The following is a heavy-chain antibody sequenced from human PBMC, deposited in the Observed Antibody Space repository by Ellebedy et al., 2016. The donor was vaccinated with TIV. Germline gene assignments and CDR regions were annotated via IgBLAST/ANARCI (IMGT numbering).Heavy chain of an antibody. CDR1: GFTFSSYE. Sequence: PGGSLRLSCAASGFTFSSYEMNWVRQAPGKGLEWVSYISSCGNTIYYADSVKGRFTISRDNAKNSLYLQMNSLRAEDTAVYYCARILRGYSGYEYNAWGQGTLVTVSS. CDR2: ISSCGNTI. CDR3: ARILRGYSGYEYNA. D-gene: IGHD5-12*01. J-gene: IGHJ4*02. V-gene: IGHV3-48*03.